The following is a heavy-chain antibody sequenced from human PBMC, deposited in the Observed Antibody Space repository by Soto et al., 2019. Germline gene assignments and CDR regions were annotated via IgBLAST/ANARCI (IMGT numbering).Heavy chain of an antibody. Sequence: QLQLQESGPGLVKPSETLSLTCTVSGGSISSSSYYWGWIRQPPGKGLEWIGSIYYSGSTYYNPSLKSRVTISVDTSKNQFSLKLSSVTAADTAVYYCARLRYCSSTSCYAPMDVWGKGSTVTVSS. J-gene: IGHJ6*04. V-gene: IGHV4-39*01. D-gene: IGHD2-2*01. CDR1: GGSISSSSYY. CDR2: IYYSGST. CDR3: ARLRYCSSTSCYAPMDV.